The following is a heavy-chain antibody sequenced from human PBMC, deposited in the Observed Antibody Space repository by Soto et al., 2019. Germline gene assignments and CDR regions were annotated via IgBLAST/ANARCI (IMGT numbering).Heavy chain of an antibody. V-gene: IGHV1-18*01. CDR1: GYTFTSYG. D-gene: IGHD3-22*01. CDR2: ISAYNGNT. CDR3: ARDSPRITMIVVVRY. J-gene: IGHJ4*02. Sequence: GASVKVSCKASGYTFTSYGISWVRQAPGQGLEWMGWISAYNGNTNYAQKLQGRVTMTTDTSTSTAYMELRSLRSDDTAVYYCARDSPRITMIVVVRYSGQGTLVTVSS.